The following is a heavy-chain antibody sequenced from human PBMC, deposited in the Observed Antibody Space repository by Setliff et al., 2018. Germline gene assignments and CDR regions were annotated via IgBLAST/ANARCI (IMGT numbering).Heavy chain of an antibody. CDR2: IYPGDSDL. CDR1: GYNFTTYW. CDR3: VRPDGYKVLIHGAFDI. V-gene: IGHV5-51*01. Sequence: GESLKISCKVSGYNFTTYWIGWVRQMPGKGLEWVGLIYPGDSDLRYSPSFQGQVTISVDKSISTADLQWASLKASDTAIYYCVRPDGYKVLIHGAFDIWGQGTMVTVSS. J-gene: IGHJ3*02. D-gene: IGHD5-12*01.